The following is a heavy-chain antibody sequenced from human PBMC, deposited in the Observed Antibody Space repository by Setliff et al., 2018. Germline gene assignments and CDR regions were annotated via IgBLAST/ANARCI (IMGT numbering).Heavy chain of an antibody. CDR3: ARHVLGYSSSYNWFDP. V-gene: IGHV4-34*01. J-gene: IGHJ5*02. Sequence: PSETLSLTCAVYGGSFSGYYWSWIRQPPGKGLEWIGEINHSGSSNYNPSLKSRVTISVDTSKNQFSLKLSSVTAADTAVYYCARHVLGYSSSYNWFDPWGQGTLVTVSS. CDR1: GGSFSGYY. CDR2: INHSGSS. D-gene: IGHD6-6*01.